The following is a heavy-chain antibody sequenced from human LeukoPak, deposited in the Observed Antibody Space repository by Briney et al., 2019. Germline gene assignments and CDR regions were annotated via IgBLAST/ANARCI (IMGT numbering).Heavy chain of an antibody. J-gene: IGHJ4*02. CDR2: ISAYNGNT. CDR1: GYTFTSYG. Sequence: ASVKVSCKASGYTFTSYGISWVRQAPGQGLEWMGWISAYNGNTNYAQKLQGRVTMTTDTSTSTAYMELRSPRSDDTAVYYCARDLGSIAASYYFDYWGQGTLVTVSS. V-gene: IGHV1-18*01. CDR3: ARDLGSIAASYYFDY. D-gene: IGHD6-6*01.